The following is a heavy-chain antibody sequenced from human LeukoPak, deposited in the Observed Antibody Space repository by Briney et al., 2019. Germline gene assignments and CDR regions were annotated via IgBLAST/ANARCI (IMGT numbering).Heavy chain of an antibody. D-gene: IGHD5-12*01. CDR3: ARGPSGYHNT. CDR2: ISYDGSDT. J-gene: IGHJ4*02. CDR1: GFTFSHYA. Sequence: PGGSLRLSCAASGFTFSHYAFHWVRQAPGKGLEWVAVISYDGSDTYFADSVQGRFTISRDDSKSRLYLQMNSLRAEDTAVYYCARGPSGYHNTGGQGTLVTVSS. V-gene: IGHV3-30*04.